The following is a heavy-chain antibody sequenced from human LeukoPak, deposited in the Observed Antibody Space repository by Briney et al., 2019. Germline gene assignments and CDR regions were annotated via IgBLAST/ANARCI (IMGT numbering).Heavy chain of an antibody. CDR3: ATNTFGGVTVIPDFYYKAV. V-gene: IGHV3-48*01. CDR2: ISTSSGTR. Sequence: GGSLRLSCEASGFNLNRYSMNWVRQAPGKGLEWISYISTSSGTRNYADSVKGRFTISRDNAKNSLYLQMNSLRAEDTAVYYCATNTFGGVTVIPDFYYKAVWGKGTTVTVSS. D-gene: IGHD3-16*02. CDR1: GFNLNRYS. J-gene: IGHJ6*03.